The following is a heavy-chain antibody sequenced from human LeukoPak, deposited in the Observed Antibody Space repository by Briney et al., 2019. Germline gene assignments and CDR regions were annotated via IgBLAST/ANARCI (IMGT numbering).Heavy chain of an antibody. CDR3: ARGEIMITFGGAPNRVSYNSEENY. CDR1: GGSFSGYY. CDR2: INHSGST. V-gene: IGHV4-34*01. D-gene: IGHD3-16*01. Sequence: RPSETLSLTCAVYGGSFSGYYWSWIRQPPGKGLEWIGEINHSGSTNYNPSLKSRVTISVDTSKNQFSLKLSSVTAADTAVYYCARGEIMITFGGAPNRVSYNSEENYWGQGTLVTVTS. J-gene: IGHJ4*02.